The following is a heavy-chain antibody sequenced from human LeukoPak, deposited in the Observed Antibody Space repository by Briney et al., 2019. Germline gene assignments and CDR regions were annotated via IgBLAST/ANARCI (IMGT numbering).Heavy chain of an antibody. CDR1: GGSISSSSYY. CDR2: IYYSGST. Sequence: NPSETLSLACIVSGGSISSSSYYWAWIRQPPGKGLEWIGYIYYSGSTNYNPSLKSRVTISVDTSKNQFSLKLSSVTAADTAVYYCARGSLSDTAMVDYWGQGTLVTVSS. V-gene: IGHV4-61*05. CDR3: ARGSLSDTAMVDY. D-gene: IGHD5-18*01. J-gene: IGHJ4*02.